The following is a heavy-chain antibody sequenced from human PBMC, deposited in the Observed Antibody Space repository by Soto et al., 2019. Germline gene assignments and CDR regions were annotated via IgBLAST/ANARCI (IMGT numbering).Heavy chain of an antibody. V-gene: IGHV1-69*01. J-gene: IGHJ4*02. D-gene: IGHD4-17*01. Sequence: QVQLVQSGAEVKKPGSSVKVSCKASGGTFSSYAISWVRQAPGQGLEWMGGIIPIFGTANYAQKFQGRVTITADESTSTAYRALGSLRSEDKAVYYCAREREDYVKTHYFDYWGQGTLVTVSS. CDR1: GGTFSSYA. CDR2: IIPIFGTA. CDR3: AREREDYVKTHYFDY.